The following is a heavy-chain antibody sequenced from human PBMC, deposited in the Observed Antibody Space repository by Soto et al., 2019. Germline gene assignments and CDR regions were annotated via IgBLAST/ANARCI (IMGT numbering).Heavy chain of an antibody. D-gene: IGHD3-22*01. CDR3: ARVEPTTITMIVVVSNWFDP. J-gene: IGHJ5*02. CDR1: GYTFTSYG. CDR2: ISAYNGNT. Sequence: ASVKVSCKASGYTFTSYGISWVRQAPGQGLEWMGWISAYNGNTNYAQKLQGRVTMTTDTSTSTAYMELRSLRSDDTAVYYCARVEPTTITMIVVVSNWFDPWGQGTLVTVSS. V-gene: IGHV1-18*01.